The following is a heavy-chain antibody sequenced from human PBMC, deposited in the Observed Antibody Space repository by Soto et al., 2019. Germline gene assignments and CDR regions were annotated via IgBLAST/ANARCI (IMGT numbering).Heavy chain of an antibody. CDR2: INYSGSS. V-gene: IGHV4-39*01. Sequence: SETLSLTCTVSGGSISSGDYYWGWIRQPPGKGLEWIGSINYSGSSYYNPSLRSRVTIFVDTSKNQFSLKLSSVTAADTAVYYCARHYPFGSGSFSPYYFDSWGRGTLVTVSS. CDR1: GGSISSGDYY. CDR3: ARHYPFGSGSFSPYYFDS. D-gene: IGHD3-10*01. J-gene: IGHJ4*02.